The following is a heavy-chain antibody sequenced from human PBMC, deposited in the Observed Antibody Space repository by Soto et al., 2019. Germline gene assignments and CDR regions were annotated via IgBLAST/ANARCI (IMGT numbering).Heavy chain of an antibody. CDR2: IKYDGSST. CDR3: ARGIKNYYGVDV. J-gene: IGHJ6*02. D-gene: IGHD2-15*01. Sequence: EVQLVESGGGLVQPGWSLRLSCKASGLTFSSYWMHWVRQAPGKGLVWVSRIKYDGSSTSYADSVKGRFTISRDNAKNTVHLQMNSLRAEDTAVYYCARGIKNYYGVDVWGQGTTVPVSS. CDR1: GLTFSSYW. V-gene: IGHV3-74*01.